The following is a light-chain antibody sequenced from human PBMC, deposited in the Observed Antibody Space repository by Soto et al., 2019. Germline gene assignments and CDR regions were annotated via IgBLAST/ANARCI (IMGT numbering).Light chain of an antibody. CDR2: SNN. J-gene: IGLJ2*01. CDR1: SSNIGGTNY. V-gene: IGLV1-47*02. CDR3: ASWDDRLGAVI. Sequence: QSVLTQPPSASGTPGQRVVISCSGSSSNIGGTNYAYWYQQLPGAAPKLLMHSNNLRPSGVPERISGSKSGTSASLAISGLRSEDEAVYYCASWDDRLGAVIFGGGTKVTVL.